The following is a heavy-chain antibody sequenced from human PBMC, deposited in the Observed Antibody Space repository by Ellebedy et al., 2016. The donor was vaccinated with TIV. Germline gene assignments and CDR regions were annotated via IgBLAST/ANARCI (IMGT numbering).Heavy chain of an antibody. D-gene: IGHD2-15*01. V-gene: IGHV4-34*01. CDR1: GGSFSGYY. CDR3: ASGAAVEAASNDVFAI. CDR2: INHSGST. J-gene: IGHJ3*02. Sequence: MPSETLSLTCAVYGGSFSGYYWSWIRQSPGKGLEWIGEINHSGSTNYNPSLKSRVTISLDTSKNRFSLRLSSVTAADTAVYYCASGAAVEAASNDVFAIWGQGTMVTVSS.